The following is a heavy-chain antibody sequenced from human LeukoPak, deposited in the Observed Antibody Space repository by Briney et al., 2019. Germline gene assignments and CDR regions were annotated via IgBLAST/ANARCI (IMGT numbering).Heavy chain of an antibody. CDR3: ARRPEGGYAEMDY. V-gene: IGHV5-51*01. Sequence: GGSLKISGKGSGDSFTSYWIGWVGQMPGKGLGGMGIIFPGDSATRYTPSFQAQVPISADKSITTAYLQWSSLHASDTPMYYCARRPEGGYAEMDYWGQGTLVTVSS. J-gene: IGHJ4*02. D-gene: IGHD2-2*01. CDR1: GDSFTSYW. CDR2: IFPGDSAT.